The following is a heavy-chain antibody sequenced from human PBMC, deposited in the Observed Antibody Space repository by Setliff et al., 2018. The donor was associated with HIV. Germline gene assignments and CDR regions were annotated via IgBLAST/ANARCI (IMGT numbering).Heavy chain of an antibody. D-gene: IGHD2-15*01. Sequence: PSETLSLTCTVSGGSISGGGYYWGWIRQPPGKGLDWIGYISYTGRTYYNPSLKRRVTISVDTSKNHFSLRLSSVTAADTAMYYCARETRSFGGIDPWGQGTLVTVSS. CDR3: ARETRSFGGIDP. CDR1: GGSISGGGYY. V-gene: IGHV4-39*02. J-gene: IGHJ5*02. CDR2: ISYTGRT.